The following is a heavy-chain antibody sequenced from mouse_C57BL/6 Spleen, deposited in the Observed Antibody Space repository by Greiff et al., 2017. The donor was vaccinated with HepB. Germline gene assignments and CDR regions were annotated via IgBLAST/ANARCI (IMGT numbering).Heavy chain of an antibody. V-gene: IGHV3-6*01. J-gene: IGHJ1*03. CDR2: ISYDGSN. Sequence: EVQLQQSGPGLVKPSQSLSLTCSVTGYSITSGYYWNWIRQFPGNKLEWMGYISYDGSNNYNPSLKNRISITRDTSKNQFFLKLNSVTTEDTATYYCARDRGVYYGSSYWYFDVWGTGTTVTVSS. D-gene: IGHD1-1*01. CDR1: GYSITSGYY. CDR3: ARDRGVYYGSSYWYFDV.